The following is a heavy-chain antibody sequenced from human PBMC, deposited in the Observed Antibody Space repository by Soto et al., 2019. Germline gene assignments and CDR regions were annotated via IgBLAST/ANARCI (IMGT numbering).Heavy chain of an antibody. CDR2: ISYDGSNK. J-gene: IGHJ6*02. Sequence: PGGSLRLSCAASGFTFSSYGMHWVRQAPGKGLEWVAVISYDGSNKYYADSVKGRFTISRDNSKNTLYLQMNSLRAEDTAVYYCAKIRSGANEYSGSRRTYYYYGMDVWGQGTTVTVSS. D-gene: IGHD1-26*01. CDR1: GFTFSSYG. CDR3: AKIRSGANEYSGSRRTYYYYGMDV. V-gene: IGHV3-30*18.